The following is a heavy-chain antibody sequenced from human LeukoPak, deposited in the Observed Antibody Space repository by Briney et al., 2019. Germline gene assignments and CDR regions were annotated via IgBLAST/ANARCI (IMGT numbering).Heavy chain of an antibody. CDR1: GGSVSSGSYY. Sequence: SETLSLTCTVSGGSVSSGSYYWSWIRQPPGKGLEWIGYIYYSGSTNYNPSLKSRVTISVDTSKNQFSLKLSSVTAADTAVYYCARGEVVPAAMRVLYYYGMDVWGQGTTVTASS. J-gene: IGHJ6*02. CDR3: ARGEVVPAAMRVLYYYGMDV. CDR2: IYYSGST. V-gene: IGHV4-61*01. D-gene: IGHD2-2*01.